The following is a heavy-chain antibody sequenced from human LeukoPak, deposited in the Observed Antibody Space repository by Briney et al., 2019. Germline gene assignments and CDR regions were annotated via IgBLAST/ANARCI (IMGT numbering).Heavy chain of an antibody. CDR3: ARRIGFSSSWYWFDP. D-gene: IGHD6-13*01. CDR1: GGTFSSYA. J-gene: IGHJ5*02. Sequence: SVKVSCKASGGTFSSYAISWVRQAPGQGLEWMGGIIPIFGTANYAQKFQGRVTITADESTSTAYMELSSLRSEDTAVYYCARRIGFSSSWYWFDPWGQGTLVTVSS. CDR2: IIPIFGTA. V-gene: IGHV1-69*13.